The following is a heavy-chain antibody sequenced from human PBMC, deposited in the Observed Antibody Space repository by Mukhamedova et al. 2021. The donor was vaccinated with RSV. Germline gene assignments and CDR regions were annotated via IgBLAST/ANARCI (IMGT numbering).Heavy chain of an antibody. CDR3: ARERAYTSRAGMDV. J-gene: IGHJ6*02. Sequence: GLEWVSVIYSGGSTYYAGSVKGRFIISRDNSKNTLYLQMNSLRAEDTAVYYCARERAYTSRAGMDVWGQGTTVIVS. CDR2: IYSGGST. V-gene: IGHV3-53*01. D-gene: IGHD6-19*01.